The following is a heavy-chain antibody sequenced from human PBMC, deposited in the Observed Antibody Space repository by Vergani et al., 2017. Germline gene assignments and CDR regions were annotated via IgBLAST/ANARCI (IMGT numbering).Heavy chain of an antibody. D-gene: IGHD3-10*01. Sequence: QVQLQQWGAGLLKPSETLSLTCAVYGGSFSGYYWSWIRQPPGKGLEWIGEINHSGSTNYNPSLKSRVTISVDTSKNQFSLKLSSVTAADTAVYYCARGLRGTMVWGNFDYWGQGTLVTVSS. V-gene: IGHV4-34*01. CDR2: INHSGST. CDR3: ARGLRGTMVWGNFDY. CDR1: GGSFSGYY. J-gene: IGHJ4*02.